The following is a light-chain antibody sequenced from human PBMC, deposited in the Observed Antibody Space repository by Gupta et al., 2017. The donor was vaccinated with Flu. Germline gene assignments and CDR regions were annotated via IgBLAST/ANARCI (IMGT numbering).Light chain of an antibody. CDR2: AAS. CDR3: QQSDSTPLT. V-gene: IGKV1-39*01. J-gene: IGKJ4*01. CDR1: QSISSY. Sequence: DIQMTQSPSSLSASVGDRVTITCRASQSISSYLNWYQQKPRKAPKVLIYAASSLQSGVPSRFSGSGSGRDFTLTISSLQPEDFATYYCQQSDSTPLTFGGGTKVEIK.